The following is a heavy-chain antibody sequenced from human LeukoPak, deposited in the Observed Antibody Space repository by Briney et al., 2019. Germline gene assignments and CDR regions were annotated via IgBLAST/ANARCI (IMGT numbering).Heavy chain of an antibody. CDR1: GFTFSNYW. CDR3: ARGVDYGGNSGFDY. Sequence: GGSLRLSCAASGFTFSNYWMHWVRQAPGKGLVWVSRINTNGSSTIYADSVKGRFTISRDNAKNSLFLQMNSLRAEDTAVYYCARGVDYGGNSGFDYWGQGTLVTVSS. J-gene: IGHJ4*02. V-gene: IGHV3-74*01. CDR2: INTNGSST. D-gene: IGHD4-23*01.